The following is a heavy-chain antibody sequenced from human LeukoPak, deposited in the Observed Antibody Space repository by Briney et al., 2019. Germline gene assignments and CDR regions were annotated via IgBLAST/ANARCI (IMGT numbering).Heavy chain of an antibody. CDR1: GFSLTSNG. V-gene: IGHV3-30*03. D-gene: IGHD3-10*01. Sequence: GGSLRLSCAASGFSLTSNGMHWVRQAPGKGLEWVAFISHDGNKKYYADSVKGRFTVSRDSSKSTLFLQMDSLRRDDTAVYYCARDIRGRYMPMVRAVEYYQYHAMDVWGQGTTVTVYS. CDR2: ISHDGNKK. CDR3: ARDIRGRYMPMVRAVEYYQYHAMDV. J-gene: IGHJ6*02.